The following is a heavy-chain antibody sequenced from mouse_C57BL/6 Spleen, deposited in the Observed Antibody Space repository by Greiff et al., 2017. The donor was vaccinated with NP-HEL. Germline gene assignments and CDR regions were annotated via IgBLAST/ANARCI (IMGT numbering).Heavy chain of an antibody. CDR3: ARWGLTRGFDY. CDR1: GYTFTDYY. CDR2: INPYNGGT. V-gene: IGHV1-19*01. J-gene: IGHJ2*01. Sequence: EVQLQQSGPVLVKPGASVKMSCKASGYTFTDYYMNWVKQSHGKSLEWIGVINPYNGGTSYNQKFKGKATLTVDKSSSTAYMELNSLTSEDSAVYYCARWGLTRGFDYWGQGTTLTVSS. D-gene: IGHD3-3*01.